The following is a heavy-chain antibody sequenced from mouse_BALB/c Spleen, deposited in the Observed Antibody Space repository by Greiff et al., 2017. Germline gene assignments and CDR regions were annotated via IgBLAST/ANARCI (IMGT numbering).Heavy chain of an antibody. Sequence: VQLKESGGGLVKPGGSLKLSCAASGFTFSDYYMYWVRQTPEKRLEWVATISDGGSYTYYPDSVKGRFTISRDNAKNNLYLQMSSLRSEDTAMYYCARHGDYWGQGTSVTVSS. CDR2: ISDGGSYT. CDR1: GFTFSDYY. CDR3: ARHGDY. V-gene: IGHV5-4*02. J-gene: IGHJ4*01.